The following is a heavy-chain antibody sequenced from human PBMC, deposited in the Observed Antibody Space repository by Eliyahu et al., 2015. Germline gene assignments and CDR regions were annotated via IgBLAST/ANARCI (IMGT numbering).Heavy chain of an antibody. V-gene: IGHV3-7*01. D-gene: IGHD4-17*01. CDR3: ARHTTGYCDY. CDR2: IRQAESEK. Sequence: EXQLVESGGGLVQPGGSLRLSCAASGXTFSSXXXTXVRQAXGKGLEWVANIRQAESEKSYVDSVKGRFTISRDNAKNSLYLQMNSLRAEDTAVYYCARHTTGYCDYWGQGTLVTVSS. J-gene: IGHJ4*02. CDR1: GXTFSSXX.